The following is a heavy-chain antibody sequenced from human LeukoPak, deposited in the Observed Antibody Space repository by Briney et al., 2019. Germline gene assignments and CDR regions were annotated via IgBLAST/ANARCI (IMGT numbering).Heavy chain of an antibody. V-gene: IGHV1-69*05. CDR2: IIPIFGTA. J-gene: IGHJ4*02. D-gene: IGHD2-2*02. CDR3: AGRLGYCSSTSCYTKQEIDY. Sequence: SVKVSCKASGGTFSSYAISWVRQAPGQGLEWMGGIIPIFGTANYAQKFQGRVTITTDESTSTAYMELSSLRSEDTAVYYCAGRLGYCSSTSCYTKQEIDYWGQGTLVTVSS. CDR1: GGTFSSYA.